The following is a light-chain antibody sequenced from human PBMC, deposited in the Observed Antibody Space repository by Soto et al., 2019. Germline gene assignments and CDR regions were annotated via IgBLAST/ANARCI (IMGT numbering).Light chain of an antibody. V-gene: IGLV2-11*01. CDR3: CSFVDSDTVL. J-gene: IGLJ3*02. CDR1: SSDVGSYKF. Sequence: QSALTQPRSVSGSPGQSVTISCTGPSSDVGSYKFVSWYQHHPGKAPQLIIFDVNNRPSGVPDRFSGSNSGSAASLTISGLQPEDEADYFCCSFVDSDTVLFGGGTKLTVL. CDR2: DVN.